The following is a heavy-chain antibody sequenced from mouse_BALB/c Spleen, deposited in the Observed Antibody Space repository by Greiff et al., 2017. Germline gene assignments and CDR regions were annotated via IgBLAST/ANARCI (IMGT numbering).Heavy chain of an antibody. D-gene: IGHD1-2*01. CDR1: GYTFTSYT. CDR2: INPSSGYT. Sequence: VQLQQSGAELARPGASVKMSCKASGYTFTSYTMHWVKQRPGQGLEWIGYINPSSGYTNYNQKFKDKATLTADKSSSTAYMQLSSLTSEDSAVYYCARYYGYGYAMDYWGQGTSVTVSS. CDR3: ARYYGYGYAMDY. J-gene: IGHJ4*01. V-gene: IGHV1-4*01.